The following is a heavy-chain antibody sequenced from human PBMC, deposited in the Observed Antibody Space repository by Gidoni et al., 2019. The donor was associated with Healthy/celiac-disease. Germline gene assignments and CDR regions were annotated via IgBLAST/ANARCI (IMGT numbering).Heavy chain of an antibody. CDR1: GFTFGDYA. CDR2: IRSKAYGGKT. V-gene: IGHV3-49*04. J-gene: IGHJ4*02. Sequence: EVQLVESGGGLVQPGRSLRLSCTASGFTFGDYAMSWVRQAPGKGLEWVGVIRSKAYGGKTEYAASVKGRFTISRDDSKSIAYLQMNSLKTEDTAVYYCTRDSSSYDYIWGSYRLFDYWGQGTLVTVSS. CDR3: TRDSSSYDYIWGSYRLFDY. D-gene: IGHD3-16*02.